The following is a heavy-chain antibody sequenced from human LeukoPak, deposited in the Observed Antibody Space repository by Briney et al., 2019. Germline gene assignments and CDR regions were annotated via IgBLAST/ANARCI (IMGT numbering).Heavy chain of an antibody. Sequence: SVKVSCKASGGTFSSYAISWVRQAPGQGLEWMGGIIPIFGTANYAQKFQGKVTITADESTSTAYMELSSLRSEDTAVYYCARGGPGMRWFDPWGQGTLVTVSS. CDR3: ARGGPGMRWFDP. CDR1: GGTFSSYA. D-gene: IGHD3-10*01. CDR2: IIPIFGTA. J-gene: IGHJ5*02. V-gene: IGHV1-69*13.